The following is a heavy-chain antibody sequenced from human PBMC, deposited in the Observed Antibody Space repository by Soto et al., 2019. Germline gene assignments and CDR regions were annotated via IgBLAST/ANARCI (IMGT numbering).Heavy chain of an antibody. CDR2: IKQDGSDK. CDR3: ARENYATFDY. J-gene: IGHJ4*02. V-gene: IGHV3-7*01. CDR1: GFTFNTYW. D-gene: IGHD1-7*01. Sequence: VQLVESGGGLVQPGGSLRLSCAASGFTFNTYWMTWVRQAPGKGLEWVASIKQDGSDKFYVDSLKGRFTISKDNTKNSLYLQMNSLRAEDTAVYYCARENYATFDYWGQGTLVTVSS.